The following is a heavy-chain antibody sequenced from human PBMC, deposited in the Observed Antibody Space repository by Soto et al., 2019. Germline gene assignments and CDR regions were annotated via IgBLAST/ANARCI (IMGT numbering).Heavy chain of an antibody. D-gene: IGHD2-15*01. CDR3: TTDPLDGRGWSHGRVRSPDYYYYGMDV. J-gene: IGHJ6*02. V-gene: IGHV3-15*07. Sequence: GGSLRLSCAASGFTFSNAWMNWVRQAPGKGLEWVGRIKSKTDGGTTDYAAPVKGRFTISRDDSKNTLYLQMNSLKTEDTAVYYCTTDPLDGRGWSHGRVRSPDYYYYGMDVWGQGTTVTVSS. CDR2: IKSKTDGGTT. CDR1: GFTFSNAW.